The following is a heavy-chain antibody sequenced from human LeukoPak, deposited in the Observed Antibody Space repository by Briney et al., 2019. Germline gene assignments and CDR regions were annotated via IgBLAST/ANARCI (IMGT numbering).Heavy chain of an antibody. CDR1: GFTFSSYS. Sequence: PGGSLRLSCAASGFTFSSYSMNWVRQAPGKGLEWVSYISSSSSTIYYADSVKGRFTISRDNAKNSLYLQMNSLRAEDTAVYYCARGGGGEWLEYYFDYWGQGTLVTVSS. J-gene: IGHJ4*02. D-gene: IGHD3-3*01. CDR3: ARGGGGEWLEYYFDY. V-gene: IGHV3-48*01. CDR2: ISSSSSTI.